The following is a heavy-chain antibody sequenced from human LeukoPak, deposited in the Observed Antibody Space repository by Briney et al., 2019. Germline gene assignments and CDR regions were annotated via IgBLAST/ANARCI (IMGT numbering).Heavy chain of an antibody. J-gene: IGHJ6*02. D-gene: IGHD3-16*01. CDR2: ISNSSSTI. V-gene: IGHV3-48*04. Sequence: GRSLRLSCAASGFTFSSYAMHWVRQAPGKGLEWVSYISNSSSTIYYADSVKGRFTISRDNAKNSLYLQMNSLRAEDTAVYYCARLPWDGMDVWGQGTTVTVSS. CDR1: GFTFSSYA. CDR3: ARLPWDGMDV.